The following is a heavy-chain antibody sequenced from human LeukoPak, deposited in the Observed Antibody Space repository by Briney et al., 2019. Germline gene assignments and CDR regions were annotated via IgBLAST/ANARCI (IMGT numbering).Heavy chain of an antibody. CDR2: ISYDGSNK. CDR3: AKDLGYYYGSGSYSDRDFDY. Sequence: GGSLRLSCAASGFTFSTYGMHWVRQAPGKGLEWVAIISYDGSNKYYADSLKGRFTISRDNSKNTLYLQMNSLRAEDTAVYYCAKDLGYYYGSGSYSDRDFDYWGQGTLVTVSS. V-gene: IGHV3-30*18. CDR1: GFTFSTYG. D-gene: IGHD3-10*01. J-gene: IGHJ4*02.